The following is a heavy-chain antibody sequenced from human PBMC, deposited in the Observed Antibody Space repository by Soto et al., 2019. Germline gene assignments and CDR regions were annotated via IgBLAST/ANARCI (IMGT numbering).Heavy chain of an antibody. V-gene: IGHV3-53*01. J-gene: IGHJ3*02. CDR3: ATWHLQEHAYDI. CDR2: IYSGGST. D-gene: IGHD1-1*01. CDR1: GFTVSSNY. Sequence: GESLKISCAASGFTVSSNYMSWVRQAPGKGLEWVSVIYSGGSTYYADSVKGRFTISRDSSRTTVYLQVNSLRPDDTAVYSCATWHLQEHAYDIWGQGTMVTVSS.